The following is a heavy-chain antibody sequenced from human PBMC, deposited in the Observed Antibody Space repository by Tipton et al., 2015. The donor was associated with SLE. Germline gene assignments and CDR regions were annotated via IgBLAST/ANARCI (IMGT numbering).Heavy chain of an antibody. Sequence: TLSLTCAVYGGSFSGYYWSWIRQPPGKGLEWIGEINHSGSTNYNPSLKSRVTISVDTSKNQFSLKLSSVTAADTAVYYCARNRAYYYDSSPPDAFDIWGQGTMVTVSS. V-gene: IGHV4-34*01. D-gene: IGHD3-22*01. CDR2: INHSGST. CDR3: ARNRAYYYDSSPPDAFDI. CDR1: GGSFSGYY. J-gene: IGHJ3*02.